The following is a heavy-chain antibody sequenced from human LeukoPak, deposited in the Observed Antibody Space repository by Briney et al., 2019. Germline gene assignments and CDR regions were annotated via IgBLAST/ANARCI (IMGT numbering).Heavy chain of an antibody. D-gene: IGHD3-9*01. V-gene: IGHV4-59*01. J-gene: IGHJ4*02. Sequence: PSETLSLTCTVSGGSISSYYWSWIRQPPGKGLEWIGYNYYSGSTNYNPSLKSRVTISVDTSKNQFSLKLSSVTAADTAVYYCARGPLDSPYYFDYWGQGTLVTVSS. CDR2: NYYSGST. CDR1: GGSISSYY. CDR3: ARGPLDSPYYFDY.